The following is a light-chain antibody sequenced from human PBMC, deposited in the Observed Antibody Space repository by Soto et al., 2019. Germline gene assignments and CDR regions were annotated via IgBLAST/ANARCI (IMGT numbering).Light chain of an antibody. CDR3: QQSYSAPYT. CDR2: TAS. J-gene: IGKJ2*01. CDR1: QSISSY. Sequence: DLQMTQSPSSLSASVGDRVTITCRASQSISSYLNWYQQKPGRAPNLLIFTASNLQSGVPSRFSGSGSGTDFTLTISSLQPEDFATYYCQQSYSAPYTFGQGTKLDIK. V-gene: IGKV1-39*01.